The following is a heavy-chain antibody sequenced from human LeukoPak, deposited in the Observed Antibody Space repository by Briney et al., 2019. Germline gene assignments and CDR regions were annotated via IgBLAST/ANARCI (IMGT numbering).Heavy chain of an antibody. J-gene: IGHJ3*02. CDR1: GYTFTGYY. Sequence: ASVKVSCKASGYTFTGYYMHWVRQAPGQGLEWMGWINPNSGGTNYAQKFRGWVTMTRDTSISTAYMELSRLRSDDTAVYYCARGASVYGVLVADAFDIWGQGTMVTVSS. V-gene: IGHV1-2*04. CDR2: INPNSGGT. CDR3: ARGASVYGVLVADAFDI. D-gene: IGHD2-8*01.